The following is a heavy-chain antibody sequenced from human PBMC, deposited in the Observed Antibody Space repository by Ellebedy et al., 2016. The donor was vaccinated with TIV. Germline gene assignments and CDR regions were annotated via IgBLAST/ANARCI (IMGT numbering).Heavy chain of an antibody. CDR3: ARGALSGRRSGWYPDY. CDR1: GFTFSSYA. Sequence: GESLKISCAASGFTFSSYAMHWVRQAPGKGLEWVAVISFDGSNKYYADSVKGRFTISRDNSKNTLYLQMNSLRVEDTAVYYCARGALSGRRSGWYPDYWGQGTLVTVSS. J-gene: IGHJ4*02. V-gene: IGHV3-30-3*01. CDR2: ISFDGSNK. D-gene: IGHD6-19*01.